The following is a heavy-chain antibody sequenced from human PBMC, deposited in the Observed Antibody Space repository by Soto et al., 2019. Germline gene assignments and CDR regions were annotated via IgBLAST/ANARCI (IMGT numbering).Heavy chain of an antibody. CDR2: INWNGGST. CDR1: GFTFDDYG. Sequence: PGGSLRLSCAASGFTFDDYGMSWVRQAPGKGLEWVSGINWNGGSTGYADSVKGRFTISRDNAKNSLYLQMNSLRAEDTALYYCARDGREYYDILTGYYPSAFDIWGQGTMVTVSS. J-gene: IGHJ3*02. D-gene: IGHD3-9*01. CDR3: ARDGREYYDILTGYYPSAFDI. V-gene: IGHV3-20*04.